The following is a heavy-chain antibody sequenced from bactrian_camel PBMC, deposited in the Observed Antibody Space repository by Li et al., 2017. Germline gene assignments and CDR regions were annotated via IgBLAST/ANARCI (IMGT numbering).Heavy chain of an antibody. Sequence: VQLVESGGGSVQAGGSLALSCAVSAVTYRTNCEGWFRQAPGKEREGVAGLYPGTGNTYYADSVMDRFTIFQDNAKNTLYLQMNSLKPEDTAMYYCAAGPTPCQYGSSWLNKGYWGQGTQVTVS. CDR2: LYPGTGNT. CDR1: AVTYRTNC. D-gene: IGHD6*01. CDR3: AAGPTPCQYGSSWLNKGY. V-gene: IGHV3-2*01. J-gene: IGHJ4*01.